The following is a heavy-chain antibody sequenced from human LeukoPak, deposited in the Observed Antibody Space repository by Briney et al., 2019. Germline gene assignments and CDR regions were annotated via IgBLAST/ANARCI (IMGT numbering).Heavy chain of an antibody. Sequence: PSETLSLTCAVYGGSFSGYYWSWIRQPPGKGLEWIGEINHSGSTNYNPSLKSRVTMSVDTSKNQFSLKLSSVTAADTAVYYCASSYNWNSGWFDPWGQGTLVTVSS. CDR3: ASSYNWNSGWFDP. CDR1: GGSFSGYY. CDR2: INHSGST. J-gene: IGHJ5*02. D-gene: IGHD1-7*01. V-gene: IGHV4-34*01.